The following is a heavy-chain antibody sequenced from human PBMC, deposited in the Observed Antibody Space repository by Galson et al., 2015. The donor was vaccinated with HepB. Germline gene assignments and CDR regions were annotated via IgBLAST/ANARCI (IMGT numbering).Heavy chain of an antibody. CDR1: GYSFTSNW. Sequence: QSGAEVKKPGESLRISCKGSGYSFTSNWINWVRQMPGKGLEWMGRIDPRDSQTKYSPSFQGHVTISVDKSISTAYLQWSSLKASDTAVYYCVRDWSGSFPFFGMDVWGKGTTVTVSS. D-gene: IGHD3-3*01. J-gene: IGHJ6*04. V-gene: IGHV5-10-1*01. CDR2: IDPRDSQT. CDR3: VRDWSGSFPFFGMDV.